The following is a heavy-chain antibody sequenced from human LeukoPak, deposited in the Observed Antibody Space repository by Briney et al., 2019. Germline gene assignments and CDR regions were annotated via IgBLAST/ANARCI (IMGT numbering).Heavy chain of an antibody. CDR1: GFSLSTSGMC. Sequence: SGPTLVNPTQTLTLTCTFSGFSLSTSGMCVSWIRQPPGKALEWLALIDWDDDKYYSTSLKTRLTISKDTSKNQVVLTMTHMDPVDTAPYYCASNPGSCYSGFDYWGQGTLVTVSS. CDR3: ASNPGSCYSGFDY. D-gene: IGHD2-15*01. CDR2: IDWDDDK. J-gene: IGHJ4*02. V-gene: IGHV2-70*01.